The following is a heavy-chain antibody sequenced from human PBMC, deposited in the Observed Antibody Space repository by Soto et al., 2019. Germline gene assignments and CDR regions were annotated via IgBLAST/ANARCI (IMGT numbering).Heavy chain of an antibody. CDR3: AKDSTAASGPTDTDFDY. J-gene: IGHJ4*02. CDR2: ISYDGSNK. CDR1: GFTFSSYG. D-gene: IGHD6-13*01. Sequence: QVQLVESGGGVVQPGRSLRLSCAASGFTFSSYGMHWVRQAPGKGLEWVAVISYDGSNKYYADSVKGRVTISRDNSKTTLNLQMNGLRAEDTTVYYCAKDSTAASGPTDTDFDYWGQGTLVTVSS. V-gene: IGHV3-30*18.